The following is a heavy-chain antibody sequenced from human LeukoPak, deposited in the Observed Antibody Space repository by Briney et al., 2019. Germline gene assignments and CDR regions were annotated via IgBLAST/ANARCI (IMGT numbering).Heavy chain of an antibody. CDR2: ISSSGSTI. D-gene: IGHD3-10*01. CDR1: GFTFSDYY. V-gene: IGHV3-11*01. J-gene: IGHJ6*03. Sequence: GGSLRLSCAASGFTFSDYYMSWIRQAPGKGLEWVSYISSSGSTIYYADSVKGRFTISRDNAKNSLYLQMNSLRAEDTAVYYCARDTVGVTMAMHYYYYMDVWGKGTTVTISS. CDR3: ARDTVGVTMAMHYYYYMDV.